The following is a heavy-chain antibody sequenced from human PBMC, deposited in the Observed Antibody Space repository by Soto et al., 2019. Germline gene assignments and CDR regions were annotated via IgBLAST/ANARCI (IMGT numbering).Heavy chain of an antibody. D-gene: IGHD3-10*01. V-gene: IGHV3-66*01. Sequence: GGSLRLSCAASGFTVSSNYMSWVRQAPGKGLEWVSVIYSGGSTYYADSVKGRFTISRDNSKNTLYLQMNSLRDEDTAVYYCYYGSGSYYGVYWGQGTLVTVSS. CDR1: GFTVSSNY. J-gene: IGHJ4*02. CDR2: IYSGGST. CDR3: YYGSGSYYGVY.